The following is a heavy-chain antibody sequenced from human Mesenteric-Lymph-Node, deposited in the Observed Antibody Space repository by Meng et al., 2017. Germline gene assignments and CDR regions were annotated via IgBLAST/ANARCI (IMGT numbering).Heavy chain of an antibody. V-gene: IGHV3-53*02. D-gene: IGHD3-22*01. Sequence: EEHRVGTGGGLIQPGGSLRLSCTASEFSVGTNYMSWVRQAPGKGLEWVSVIYSGGGAHYADSVKGRFTMSRDNYNNAVYLQMDSLTVEDTGVYYCARGHYDQFCFDPWGQGTLVTVSS. CDR3: ARGHYDQFCFDP. CDR2: IYSGGGA. J-gene: IGHJ5*02. CDR1: EFSVGTNY.